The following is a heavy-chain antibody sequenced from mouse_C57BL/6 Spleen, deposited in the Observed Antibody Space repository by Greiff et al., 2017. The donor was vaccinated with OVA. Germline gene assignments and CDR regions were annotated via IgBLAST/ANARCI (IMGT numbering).Heavy chain of an antibody. V-gene: IGHV1-4*01. Sequence: VQVVESGAELARPGASVKMSCKASGYTFTSYTMHWVKQRPGQGLEWIGYINPSSGYTKYNQKFKDKATLTADKSSSTAYMQLSSLTSEDSAVYYCARSLTTVVADYAMDDWGQGTSVTVSS. D-gene: IGHD1-1*01. CDR1: GYTFTSYT. CDR3: ARSLTTVVADYAMDD. CDR2: INPSSGYT. J-gene: IGHJ4*01.